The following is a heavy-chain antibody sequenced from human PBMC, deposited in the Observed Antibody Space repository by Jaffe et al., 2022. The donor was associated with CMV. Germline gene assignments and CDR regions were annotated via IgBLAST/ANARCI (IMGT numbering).Heavy chain of an antibody. CDR2: ISAYNGNT. J-gene: IGHJ6*02. CDR1: GYTFTSYG. Sequence: QVQLVQSGAEVKKPGASVKVSCKASGYTFTSYGISWVRQAPGQGLEWMGWISAYNGNTNYAQKLQGRVTMTTDTSTSTAYMELRSLRSDDTAVYYCARESDYSSSWYLGVWYYYGMDVWGQGTTVTVSS. CDR3: ARESDYSSSWYLGVWYYYGMDV. V-gene: IGHV1-18*01. D-gene: IGHD6-13*01.